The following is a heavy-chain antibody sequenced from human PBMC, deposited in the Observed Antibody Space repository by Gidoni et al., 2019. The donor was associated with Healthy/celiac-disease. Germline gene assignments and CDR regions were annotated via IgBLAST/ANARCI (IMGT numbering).Heavy chain of an antibody. Sequence: QVQLQESGPGLVKPSQTLSLTCPVSGGSISSGDYYWSWIRQPPGKGLEWIGYIYYSGSTYYNPSLKSRVTISVDTSKNQFSLKLSSVTAADTAVYYCARGDSSNTVPVDYWGQGTLVTVSS. D-gene: IGHD2-2*02. CDR1: GGSISSGDYY. CDR2: IYYSGST. V-gene: IGHV4-30-4*01. CDR3: ARGDSSNTVPVDY. J-gene: IGHJ4*02.